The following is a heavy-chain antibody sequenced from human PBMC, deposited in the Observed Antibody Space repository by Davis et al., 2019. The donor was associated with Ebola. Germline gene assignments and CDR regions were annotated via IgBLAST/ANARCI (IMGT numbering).Heavy chain of an antibody. V-gene: IGHV3-33*01. D-gene: IGHD5-18*01. J-gene: IGHJ4*02. CDR1: GFTFRSYG. CDR2: IWYDGTNE. Sequence: GESLKISCAASGFTFRSYGMHWVRQAPGKGLEWVAVIWYDGTNEYHADSVKGRFTISRDNSKNTLYLRMNSLRAEDTAVYYCARDRGYNYGLPDYWGQGTLVTVSS. CDR3: ARDRGYNYGLPDY.